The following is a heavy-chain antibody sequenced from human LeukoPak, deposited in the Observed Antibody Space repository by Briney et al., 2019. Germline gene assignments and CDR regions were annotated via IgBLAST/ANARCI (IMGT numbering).Heavy chain of an antibody. CDR3: ARDGPRGIVVVVAGSFDY. J-gene: IGHJ4*02. CDR2: IWYDGSNK. Sequence: GGSLRLSCAASGFTFSSYGMHWVRQAPGKGLEWVAVIWYDGSNKYYADSVKGRFTISRDNSKNTLYLQMNSLRAEDTAVYYCARDGPRGIVVVVAGSFDYWGQGTLVTVSS. CDR1: GFTFSSYG. D-gene: IGHD2-15*01. V-gene: IGHV3-33*01.